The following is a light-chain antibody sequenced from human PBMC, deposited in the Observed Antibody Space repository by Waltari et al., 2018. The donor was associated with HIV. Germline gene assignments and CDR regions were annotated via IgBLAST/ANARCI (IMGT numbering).Light chain of an antibody. CDR1: SSDTGAYNR. CDR2: EVT. V-gene: IGLV2-18*02. J-gene: IGLJ3*02. CDR3: SSYTTSSTWV. Sequence: QSALTQPPSVSGSLGPSVTIPCTGPSSDTGAYNRVSCYQQSPGTAPKLRIYEVTHRPSGVPVRFSGSKSGNTASLTISGLQADDEADYYCSSYTTSSTWVFGGGTKLTVL.